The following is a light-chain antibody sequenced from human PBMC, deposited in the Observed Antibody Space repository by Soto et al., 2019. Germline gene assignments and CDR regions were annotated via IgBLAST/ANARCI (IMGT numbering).Light chain of an antibody. Sequence: DIPMTQSPSTLSASVGDRVTITCRASHSISSWLAWYQQKPGKAPKLLIYKASSLESGVPSRFSGSGSVTEFTLTISSLQPDDFATYYCQQYDTYTYTFGQGTKLEIK. V-gene: IGKV1-5*03. J-gene: IGKJ2*01. CDR1: HSISSW. CDR3: QQYDTYTYT. CDR2: KAS.